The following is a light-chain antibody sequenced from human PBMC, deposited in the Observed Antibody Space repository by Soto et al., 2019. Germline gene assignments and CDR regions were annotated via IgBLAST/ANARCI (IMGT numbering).Light chain of an antibody. CDR2: GAS. CDR1: QSVSSN. J-gene: IGKJ1*01. Sequence: EIVMTQSPATLSVSPGERATLSCRASQSVSSNLAWYQQKPGQAPRLLINGASTRATGIPARFSGSGSGTEFTLTISSLQSEDFAVYYCQQYNNGPRTFGQGTKV. V-gene: IGKV3-15*01. CDR3: QQYNNGPRT.